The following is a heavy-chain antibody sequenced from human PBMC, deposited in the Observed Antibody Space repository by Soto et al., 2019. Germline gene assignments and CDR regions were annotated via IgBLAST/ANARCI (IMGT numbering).Heavy chain of an antibody. V-gene: IGHV1-69*01. J-gene: IGHJ6*02. CDR2: IIPIFGTA. CDR3: ARDRRYNWNDSQYYGMDV. D-gene: IGHD1-20*01. CDR1: GGTFSSYA. Sequence: QVQLVQSGAEVKKPGSSVKVSCKASGGTFSSYAISWVRQAPGQGLEWMGGIIPIFGTANYAQKFQGRVTITADESTSTAYMELSSLRSEDTAVYYCARDRRYNWNDSQYYGMDVWGQGTTVTVSS.